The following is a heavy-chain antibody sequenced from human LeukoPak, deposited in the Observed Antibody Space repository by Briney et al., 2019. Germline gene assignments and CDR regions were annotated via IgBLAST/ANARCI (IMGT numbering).Heavy chain of an antibody. CDR2: ISSSSSYI. D-gene: IGHD3-22*01. CDR3: ARDHHRRLYDSQARDTFDI. V-gene: IGHV3-21*01. CDR1: GFTFSIYS. J-gene: IGHJ3*02. Sequence: PGGSLRLSCATSGFTFSIYSMNWVRQAPGKGLEWVSSISSSSSYIYYADSVKGRFTISRDNAKNSLYLQMNSLRAEDTAVYYCARDHHRRLYDSQARDTFDIWGQGTMVTVSS.